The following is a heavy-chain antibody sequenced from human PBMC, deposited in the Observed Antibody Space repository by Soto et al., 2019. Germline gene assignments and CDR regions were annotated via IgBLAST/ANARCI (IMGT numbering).Heavy chain of an antibody. Sequence: WWSLRLSCSASVFTFSSYGMHWCRQAPGKGLEWVAVISYDGSNKYYADSVKGRFTISRDNSKNTLYLQMNSLRAEDTAVYYCAKETTDYSSSSGTDPYYFDYWGQGTLVTAPQ. CDR3: AKETTDYSSSSGTDPYYFDY. J-gene: IGHJ4*02. V-gene: IGHV3-30*18. CDR2: ISYDGSNK. D-gene: IGHD6-6*01. CDR1: VFTFSSYG.